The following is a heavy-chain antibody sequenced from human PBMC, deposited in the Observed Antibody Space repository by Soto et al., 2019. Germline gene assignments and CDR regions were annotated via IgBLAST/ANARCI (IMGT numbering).Heavy chain of an antibody. CDR2: ISGSAGST. CDR3: LKRSDGAQYFYYYGMDV. J-gene: IGHJ6*02. V-gene: IGHV3-23*01. D-gene: IGHD4-17*01. CDR1: GFTFSSYA. Sequence: EVQLLESGGGLVQPGGSLRLSCAASGFTFSSYAMSWVRQAPGKGLEWVSAISGSAGSTYYTDSVKGRFTISRDNSKNTLYLQMNNMGAEDTAIYYCLKRSDGAQYFYYYGMDVWGQGTTVTVSS.